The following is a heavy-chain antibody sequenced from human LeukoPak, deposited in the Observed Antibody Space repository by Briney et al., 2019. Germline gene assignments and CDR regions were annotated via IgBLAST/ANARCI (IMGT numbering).Heavy chain of an antibody. CDR2: ISSSGTTT. J-gene: IGHJ4*02. CDR1: GFTFSSYS. Sequence: HPGGSLRLSCAASGFTFSSYSMNWVRQAPEKGLEWVSYISSSGTTTYYADSVKGRFTISRDNANNSLYLQMNSLRAEDTAVYYCAWKGSSSWSGEFDYWGQGTLVTVSS. V-gene: IGHV3-48*01. CDR3: AWKGSSSWSGEFDY. D-gene: IGHD6-13*01.